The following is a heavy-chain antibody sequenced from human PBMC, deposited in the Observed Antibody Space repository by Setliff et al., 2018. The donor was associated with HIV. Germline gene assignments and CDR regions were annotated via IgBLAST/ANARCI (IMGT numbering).Heavy chain of an antibody. V-gene: IGHV4-39*07. CDR2: IHHTGYI. J-gene: IGHJ4*02. CDR1: GGSISSGDYY. CDR3: ARFEVTTVTTRDY. D-gene: IGHD4-17*01. Sequence: SETLSLTCTVSGGSISSGDYYWSWIRQPPGEGLEWLGEIHHTGYINYHPSFKSRVTISLDTSRNQFSLKLRSVTAADTAVYYCARFEVTTVTTRDYWGQGTLVTVSS.